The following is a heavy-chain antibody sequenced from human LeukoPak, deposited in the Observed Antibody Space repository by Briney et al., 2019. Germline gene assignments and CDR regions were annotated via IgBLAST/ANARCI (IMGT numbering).Heavy chain of an antibody. V-gene: IGHV4-39*01. D-gene: IGHD5-24*01. CDR2: IYYSGTT. Sequence: RPSETLSLTCTVSGGSISSSSYYWDWIRQPPGKGLEWIGSIYYSGTTYYNPSLKSRVTISVDTSKKQFSLKLSSVTAADTAVYYCARSRFYYFDYWGQGTLVTVSS. J-gene: IGHJ4*02. CDR1: GGSISSSSYY. CDR3: ARSRFYYFDY.